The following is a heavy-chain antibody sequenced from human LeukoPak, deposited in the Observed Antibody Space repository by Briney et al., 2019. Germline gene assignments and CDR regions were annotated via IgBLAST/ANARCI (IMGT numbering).Heavy chain of an antibody. CDR3: ARDGTTRGIAAAGTGGFDY. CDR1: GFTFSSHA. V-gene: IGHV3-53*01. J-gene: IGHJ4*02. CDR2: IYSGGST. D-gene: IGHD6-13*01. Sequence: SGGSLRLSCAASGFTFSSHAMSWVRQAPGKGLEWVSVIYSGGSTYYADSVKGRFTISRDNSKNTLYLQMNSLRAEDTAVYYCARDGTTRGIAAAGTGGFDYWGQGTLVTVSS.